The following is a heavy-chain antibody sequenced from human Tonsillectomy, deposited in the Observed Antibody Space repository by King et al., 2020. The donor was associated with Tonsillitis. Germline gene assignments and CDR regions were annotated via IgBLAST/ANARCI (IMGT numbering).Heavy chain of an antibody. J-gene: IGHJ5*02. Sequence: VQLVESGGGVVQPGGSLRLSCAASGFTFSTYGMHWVRQAPGKGLEWVAFIRYDGSNKLYADSVKGRFTISRDNSKNTLYLQMNSLRPEDTAVYYCAKDAGPEWEVPTWLDPWGQGTLVTVSS. V-gene: IGHV3-30*02. CDR1: GFTFSTYG. CDR3: AKDAGPEWEVPTWLDP. D-gene: IGHD1-26*01. CDR2: IRYDGSNK.